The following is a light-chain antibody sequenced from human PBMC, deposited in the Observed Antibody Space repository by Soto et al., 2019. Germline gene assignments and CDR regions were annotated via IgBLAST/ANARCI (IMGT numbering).Light chain of an antibody. CDR2: DTS. Sequence: EIVMTQSPATLSVSPGEGATLSCRASQGIGDTLAWYQQKPGQTPRLLIYDTSIRATGVPARFSGSGSGTEFTLTISKLEPGDFGVYFCHQYGKSPRTFGQGTKVDIK. CDR3: HQYGKSPRT. J-gene: IGKJ1*01. CDR1: QGIGDT. V-gene: IGKV3-15*01.